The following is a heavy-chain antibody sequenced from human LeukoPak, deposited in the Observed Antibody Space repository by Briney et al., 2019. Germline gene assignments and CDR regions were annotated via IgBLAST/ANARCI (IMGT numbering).Heavy chain of an antibody. D-gene: IGHD6-19*01. V-gene: IGHV3-23*01. J-gene: IGHJ4*02. CDR3: ARTPYSSGWYGPGGY. CDR2: ISGSGGST. Sequence: GGSLRLSCAASGFTFSSYDMSWVRQAPGKGLEWVSAISGSGGSTYYADSVKGRFTISRDNSKNTLYLQMNSLRAEDTAVYYCARTPYSSGWYGPGGYWGQGTLVTVSS. CDR1: GFTFSSYD.